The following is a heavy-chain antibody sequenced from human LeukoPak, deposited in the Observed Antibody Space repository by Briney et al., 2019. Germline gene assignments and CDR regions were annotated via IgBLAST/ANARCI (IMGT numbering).Heavy chain of an antibody. CDR3: ARLNFGDDY. D-gene: IGHD4-17*01. J-gene: IGHJ4*02. CDR2: IYGSTSA. V-gene: IGHV3-66*01. CDR1: GFTFSSYY. Sequence: GGSLRLSCAASGFTFSSYYINWVRQAPGKGLEWVSLIYGSTSADYADSVKGRFTISRDTSMNTVYLQMNSLRAEDTAVYYCARLNFGDDYWGQGTLVTVSS.